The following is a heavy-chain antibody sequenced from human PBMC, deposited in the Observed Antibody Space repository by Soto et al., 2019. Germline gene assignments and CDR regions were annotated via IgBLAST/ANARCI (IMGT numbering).Heavy chain of an antibody. V-gene: IGHV1-69*13. CDR3: ARAAGSSWYTYYYGMDV. J-gene: IGHJ6*02. CDR1: GGTFSSYA. Sequence: SVKVSCKASGGTFSSYAISWVRQAPGQGLEWMGGIIPIFGTANYAQKFQGRVTITADESTSTAYMELSSLRSEDTAVYYCARAAGSSWYTYYYGMDVWGQGTTVTVSS. CDR2: IIPIFGTA. D-gene: IGHD6-13*01.